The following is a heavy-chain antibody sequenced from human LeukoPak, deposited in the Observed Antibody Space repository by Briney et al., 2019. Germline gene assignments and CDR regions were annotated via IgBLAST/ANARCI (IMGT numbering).Heavy chain of an antibody. J-gene: IGHJ5*02. V-gene: IGHV3-30-3*01. CDR2: ISYDGSNK. Sequence: GGSLRLSCAASGFTLSSYAMHWVRQAPGKGLEWVAVISYDGSNKYYADSVEGRFTISRDNSGNTVYLQMNSLRVEDTALYYCARGIAAAGNPNWFDPWGQGTLVTVSS. CDR1: GFTLSSYA. CDR3: ARGIAAAGNPNWFDP. D-gene: IGHD6-13*01.